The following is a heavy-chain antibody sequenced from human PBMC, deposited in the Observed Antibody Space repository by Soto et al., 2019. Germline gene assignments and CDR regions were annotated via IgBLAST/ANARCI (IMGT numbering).Heavy chain of an antibody. D-gene: IGHD4-17*01. CDR3: ARDLHGDLDY. Sequence: EVQLVESGGGLIQPGGSLRLSCAASGFTVSSNYMSWVRQAPGKGLEWVSVIYSGGSTYYADSVKGRFTISRDNSKNTVYLQKNCLRAENTAVYYCARDLHGDLDYWGQGTLFTVSS. CDR1: GFTVSSNY. J-gene: IGHJ4*02. V-gene: IGHV3-53*01. CDR2: IYSGGST.